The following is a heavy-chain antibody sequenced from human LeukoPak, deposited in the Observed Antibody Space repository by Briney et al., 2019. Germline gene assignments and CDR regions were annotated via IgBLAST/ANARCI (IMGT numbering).Heavy chain of an antibody. Sequence: GGSLRLSCAASGFTFSNYWMGWVRQAPGKGLEWVANIKQDGSEKRYVDPVKGRFTISRDNARNSLYLQMNSLRAEDTALYYCAKGNSYDSSGLPFDYWGQGTLVTVSS. CDR2: IKQDGSEK. CDR1: GFTFSNYW. J-gene: IGHJ4*02. D-gene: IGHD3-22*01. V-gene: IGHV3-7*03. CDR3: AKGNSYDSSGLPFDY.